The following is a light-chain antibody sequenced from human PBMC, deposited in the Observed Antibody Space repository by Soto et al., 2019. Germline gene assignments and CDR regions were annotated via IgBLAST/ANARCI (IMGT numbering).Light chain of an antibody. V-gene: IGKV3-11*01. CDR1: ESVTTY. Sequence: DIVLTQSPATLSLSPGERATLSCRASESVTTYLAWYRQKPCQPPRLLIYDASKRAPGVPVRFSGRGSGTDFTLTISSVEPEDFAMYYCQQRSNWPALTFGGGTKVEIK. CDR3: QQRSNWPALT. J-gene: IGKJ4*01. CDR2: DAS.